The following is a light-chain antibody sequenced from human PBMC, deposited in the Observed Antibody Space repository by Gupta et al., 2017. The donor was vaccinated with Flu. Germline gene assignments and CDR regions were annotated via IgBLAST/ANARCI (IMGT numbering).Light chain of an antibody. Sequence: SYELTQPPSVSLSPGQTASITRPGDELKRRFSYWYQQKPGQAPSLVIYKDNQRPPGIPERFSGSSSGTTVTLTIRGVQTEDEADYYCQSTDASGDWVFGGGTKLTVL. CDR1: ELKRRF. J-gene: IGLJ3*02. CDR2: KDN. V-gene: IGLV3-25*02. CDR3: QSTDASGDWV.